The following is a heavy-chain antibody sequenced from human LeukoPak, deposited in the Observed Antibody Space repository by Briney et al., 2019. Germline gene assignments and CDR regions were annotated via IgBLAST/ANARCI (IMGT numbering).Heavy chain of an antibody. V-gene: IGHV4-59*01. Sequence: PSETLSLTCTVSGGSISSYYWSWIRQPPGKGLEWIGYIYYSGSTNYNPSLKSRVTISVDTSKNQFSLKLSSVTAADTAVYYCARTGAKPYYFDYSGHGTLVTASS. D-gene: IGHD1-14*01. CDR2: IYYSGST. J-gene: IGHJ4*01. CDR1: GGSISSYY. CDR3: ARTGAKPYYFDY.